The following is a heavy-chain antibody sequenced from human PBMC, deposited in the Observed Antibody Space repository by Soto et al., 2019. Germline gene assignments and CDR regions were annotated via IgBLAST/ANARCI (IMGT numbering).Heavy chain of an antibody. CDR3: ARDRRGYDDYYYGMDV. J-gene: IGHJ6*02. CDR1: GYTFTGYY. D-gene: IGHD5-12*01. V-gene: IGHV1-2*04. CDR2: INPNSGGT. Sequence: ASVKVSCKASGYTFTGYYMHWVRQAPGQGLEWMGWINPNSGGTNYAQKFQGWVTMTRDTSISTAYMELGRLRSDDTAVYYCARDRRGYDDYYYGMDVWGQGTTVTVSS.